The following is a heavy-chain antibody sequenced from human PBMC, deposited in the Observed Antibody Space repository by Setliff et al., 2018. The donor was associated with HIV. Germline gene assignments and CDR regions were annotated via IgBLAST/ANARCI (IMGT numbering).Heavy chain of an antibody. CDR3: SRQQLDGFRYKYYYMDV. D-gene: IGHD6-13*01. CDR1: GGSISNYY. J-gene: IGHJ6*03. Sequence: KASETLSLTCIVSGGSISNYYWGWIRQSPGKGLEWIGFIHHSGSTNYNPSLESRVTISLDTANNHFSLNLRSVTAADTAVYYCSRQQLDGFRYKYYYMDVWGKGTTVTVS. V-gene: IGHV4-59*01. CDR2: IHHSGST.